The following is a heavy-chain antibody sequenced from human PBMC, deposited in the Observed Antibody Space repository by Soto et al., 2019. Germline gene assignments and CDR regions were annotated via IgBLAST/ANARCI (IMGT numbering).Heavy chain of an antibody. CDR3: ASPASNWNYCLAFDI. CDR2: IYPGDSDT. V-gene: IGHV5-51*01. CDR1: GYSFTSYW. J-gene: IGHJ3*02. Sequence: GESLKISCKGSGYSFTSYWIGWVRQMPGKGLEWMGIIYPGDSDTRYSPSFQGQVTISADKSISTAYLQWSSLKASDTAMYYCASPASNWNYCLAFDIWGQGTMVTVSS. D-gene: IGHD1-7*01.